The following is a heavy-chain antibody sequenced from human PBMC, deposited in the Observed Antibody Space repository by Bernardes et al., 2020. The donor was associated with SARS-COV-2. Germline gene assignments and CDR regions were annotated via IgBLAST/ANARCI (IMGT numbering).Heavy chain of an antibody. CDR3: AKEVSKWYSSGWYLDAFDY. V-gene: IGHV3-23*01. D-gene: IGHD6-19*01. CDR2: ISGSGGST. CDR1: GFTFSSYA. Sequence: GSLRLSCAASGFTFSSYAMSWVRQAPGKGLEWVSGISGSGGSTYYADSVKGRFTISRDNFKNTLYLQINSLRAEDTAVYYCAKEVSKWYSSGWYLDAFDYWGQGTLVTVSS. J-gene: IGHJ4*02.